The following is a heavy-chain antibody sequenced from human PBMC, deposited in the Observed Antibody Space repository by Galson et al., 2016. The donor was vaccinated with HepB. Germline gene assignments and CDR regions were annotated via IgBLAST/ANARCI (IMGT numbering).Heavy chain of an antibody. CDR3: AREAEDLVVADYYGMDV. J-gene: IGHJ6*04. Sequence: TCSVSGGSISSGSYYWNWIRRPAGKGLEWIGRIFITGNTNYNSSLKSRVTISIDTSKNQFSLKLSAVTAADTAVYYCAREAEDLVVADYYGMDVWGKGTTVTVSS. CDR1: GGSISSGSYY. V-gene: IGHV4-61*02. D-gene: IGHD2-15*01. CDR2: IFITGNT.